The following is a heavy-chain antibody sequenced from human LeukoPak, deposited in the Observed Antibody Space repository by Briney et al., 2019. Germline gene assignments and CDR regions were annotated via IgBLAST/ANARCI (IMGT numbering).Heavy chain of an antibody. J-gene: IGHJ4*02. D-gene: IGHD6-13*01. CDR3: AKMVYIAAAGTIDY. CDR1: GFTFSNYW. CDR2: IKEDGSEK. V-gene: IGHV3-7*03. Sequence: PGGSLRLSCAASGFTFSNYWMSWVRQAPGKGLEWVANIKEDGSEKYYVDSVKGRFTISRDNSKNTLYLQMNSLRAEDTAVYYCAKMVYIAAAGTIDYWGQGTLVTVSS.